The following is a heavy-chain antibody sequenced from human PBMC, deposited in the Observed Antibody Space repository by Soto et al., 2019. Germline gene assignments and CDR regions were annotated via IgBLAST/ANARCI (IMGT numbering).Heavy chain of an antibody. CDR3: ARAGCDGGSCYTLVGLRYGMDV. J-gene: IGHJ6*02. CDR2: ISYDGSNK. Sequence: QVQLVESGGGVVQPGRSLRLSCAASGFTFSSYAMHWVRQAPGKGLGWVAVISYDGSNKYYADSVKGRFTISRDNSKNLLYLEMNSLRAEDTALYYCARAGCDGGSCYTLVGLRYGMDVWGQGTTVSVSS. V-gene: IGHV3-30-3*01. D-gene: IGHD2-15*01. CDR1: GFTFSSYA.